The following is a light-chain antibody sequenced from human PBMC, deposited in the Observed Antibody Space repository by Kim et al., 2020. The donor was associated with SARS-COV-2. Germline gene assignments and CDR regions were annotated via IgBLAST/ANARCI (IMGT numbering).Light chain of an antibody. CDR3: NSRDSSGNHLRV. CDR2: GKN. V-gene: IGLV3-19*01. CDR1: SLRRYD. J-gene: IGLJ1*01. Sequence: LGQTVRINCQGDSLRRYDASWYQQKPGQAPVLVIYGKNNRPSGIPDRFSGSSSGNTASLTITGAQAEDEADYYCNSRDSSGNHLRVFGTGTKVTVL.